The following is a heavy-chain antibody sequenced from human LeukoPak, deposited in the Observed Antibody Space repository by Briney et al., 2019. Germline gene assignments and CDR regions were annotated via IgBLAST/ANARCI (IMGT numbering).Heavy chain of an antibody. CDR1: GYSFTGYY. V-gene: IGHV1-2*02. D-gene: IGHD6-19*01. CDR3: ATVDQWLAYDY. CDR2: INPNTGGT. J-gene: IGHJ4*02. Sequence: ASVKVSCKASGYSFTGYYIHWVRQAPGQGLEWMGWINPNTGGTNFAQKFQGRVTMTRDTSIITTHMELSSLRSDDTAVYYCATVDQWLAYDYWGQGTLVTVSS.